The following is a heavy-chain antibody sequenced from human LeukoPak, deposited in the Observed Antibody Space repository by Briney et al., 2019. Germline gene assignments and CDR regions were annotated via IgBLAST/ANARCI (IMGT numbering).Heavy chain of an antibody. CDR1: GGSNSSDGYY. J-gene: IGHJ2*01. CDR2: IYYSGST. D-gene: IGHD3-10*01. CDR3: ARDLGYGSGPFDL. V-gene: IGHV4-31*03. Sequence: SQTLSLTCTVSGGSNSSDGYYWSWIRQHPGKGLEWIGYIYYSGSTYYNPSLKSRVSISVDTSKNQFSLKLSSVTAADTAVYYCARDLGYGSGPFDLWGRGTLVTVSS.